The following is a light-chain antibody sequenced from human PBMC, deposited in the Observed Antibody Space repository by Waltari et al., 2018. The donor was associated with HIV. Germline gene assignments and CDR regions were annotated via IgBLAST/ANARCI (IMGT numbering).Light chain of an antibody. CDR2: DAS. J-gene: IGKJ2*03. V-gene: IGKV3-11*01. CDR1: QSVSSY. CDR3: QQRSNWLVS. Sequence: EIVLTQSPATLSLSPGERATLSCRASQSVSSYLAWYQQKPGQAPRLLLYDASNRATGIPARFSGSGSGTDFTLTISSLEPEDFAVYYCQQRSNWLVSFGQGTKLEIK.